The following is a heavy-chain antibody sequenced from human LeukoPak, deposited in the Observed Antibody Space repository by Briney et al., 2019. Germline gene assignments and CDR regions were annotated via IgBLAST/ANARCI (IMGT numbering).Heavy chain of an antibody. CDR2: ISSSGSTI. D-gene: IGHD5-18*01. J-gene: IGHJ4*02. CDR1: GFPFSDYY. V-gene: IGHV3-11*01. CDR3: ARDGTAMVEIDY. Sequence: GGTLRLSCAASGFPFSDYYMSCIRQAPGKGLQRVSYISSSGSTIYYADSVKGRFTISRDNAKNSLYLQMNSLRAENTAVYYCARDGTAMVEIDYWGQGTLVTVSS.